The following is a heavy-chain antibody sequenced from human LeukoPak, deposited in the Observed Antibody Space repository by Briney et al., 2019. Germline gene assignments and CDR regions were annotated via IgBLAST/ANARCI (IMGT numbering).Heavy chain of an antibody. CDR1: AYTFTSYG. D-gene: IGHD2-2*01. Sequence: SVKVSCKASAYTFTSYGISWVRQAPGQGLEWMGWISAYNGNTNYAQKLQGRVTMTTDTSTSTAYMELRSLRSDDTAVYYCARGVGSYFRSSTSCYVDYWGQGTLVTVSS. CDR3: ARGVGSYFRSSTSCYVDY. CDR2: ISAYNGNT. V-gene: IGHV1-18*01. J-gene: IGHJ4*02.